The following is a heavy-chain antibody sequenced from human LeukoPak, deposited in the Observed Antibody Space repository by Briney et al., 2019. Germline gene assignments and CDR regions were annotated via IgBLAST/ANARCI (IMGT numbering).Heavy chain of an antibody. J-gene: IGHJ4*02. CDR3: AYQLLPN. V-gene: IGHV3-74*01. CDR1: GFTLSDYW. Sequence: GGSLRLSCAASGFTLSDYWMHWVRQTRGRGRVWVSRINPDGSDILYADSVKGRFIISRDNAKNMLYLQLNSLRAEDTAVYYCAYQLLPNWGEGTLVTVSS. CDR2: INPDGSDI. D-gene: IGHD2-2*01.